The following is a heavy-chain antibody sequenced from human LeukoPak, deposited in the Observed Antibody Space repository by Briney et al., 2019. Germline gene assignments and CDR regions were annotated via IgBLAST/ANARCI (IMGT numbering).Heavy chain of an antibody. CDR1: GYTFPSYG. Sequence: GASVKVSCKASGYTFPSYGVTWVRQAPGQGLEWMGWISAYTHNTNYEQRFQGRVTMTTDTSTSTAYMELRSLRSDDTAVYYCARDRRARCYGSTGPDDAFDIWGQGTMVTVSS. V-gene: IGHV1-18*01. CDR3: ARDRRARCYGSTGPDDAFDI. D-gene: IGHD3-22*01. CDR2: ISAYTHNT. J-gene: IGHJ3*02.